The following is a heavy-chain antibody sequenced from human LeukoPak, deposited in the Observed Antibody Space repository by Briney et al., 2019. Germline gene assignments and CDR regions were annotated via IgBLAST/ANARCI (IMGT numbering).Heavy chain of an antibody. V-gene: IGHV3-23*01. J-gene: IGHJ4*02. D-gene: IGHD2-2*01. CDR1: GFTFSSYA. CDR2: ISGSGGST. CDR3: AKGREVVPAAADY. Sequence: GGSLRLSCATSGFTFSSYAMSWVRQAPGMGLEWVSAISGSGGSTYYADSVKGRFTISRDNSKNTLYLQMNSLRAEDTAVYYCAKGREVVPAAADYWGQGTLVTVSS.